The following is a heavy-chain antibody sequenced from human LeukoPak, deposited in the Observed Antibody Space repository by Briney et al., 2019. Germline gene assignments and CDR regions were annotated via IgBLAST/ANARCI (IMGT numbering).Heavy chain of an antibody. CDR2: ISSNGGTT. V-gene: IGHV3-64*01. J-gene: IGHJ4*02. D-gene: IGHD6-19*01. CDR3: ARRGVVAGYDY. CDR1: GFTFSDYA. Sequence: PGGSLRLSCAASGFTFSDYAMHWVRQAPGKGLEYVSAISSNGGTTYYANSVKGRFTISRDNSKNTLYLQMGSLRAEDMAVYYCARRGVVAGYDYWGQGTLVTVSS.